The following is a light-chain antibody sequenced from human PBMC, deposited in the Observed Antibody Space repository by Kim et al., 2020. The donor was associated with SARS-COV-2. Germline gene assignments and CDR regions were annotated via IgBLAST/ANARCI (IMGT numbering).Light chain of an antibody. CDR3: QQRSNWPT. CDR1: QSVSSY. CDR2: DAS. V-gene: IGKV3-11*01. J-gene: IGKJ4*01. Sequence: SLSPGERATLSCRASQSVSSYLAWYQQKPGQAPRLLNYDASNRATGIPARFSGSGSGTDFTLTISSLEPEDFAVYYCQQRSNWPTFGGGTKVDIK.